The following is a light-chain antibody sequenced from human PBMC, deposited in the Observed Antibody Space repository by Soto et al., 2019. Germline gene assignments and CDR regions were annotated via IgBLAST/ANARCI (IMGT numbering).Light chain of an antibody. CDR1: QSVSSNY. V-gene: IGKV3-20*01. Sequence: IVLTQSPGTLSLSPGDRATLSCRASQSVSSNYLGWYQQKPGQAPRLLLYGAASRAIGIPDRFSGSGSGTDFTLTISRLEPEEFAVYYCQQYDTSPPLTFGGGTKVEIK. CDR2: GAA. J-gene: IGKJ4*01. CDR3: QQYDTSPPLT.